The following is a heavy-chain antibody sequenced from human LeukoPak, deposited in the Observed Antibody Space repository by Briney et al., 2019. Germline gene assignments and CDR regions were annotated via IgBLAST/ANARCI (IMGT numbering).Heavy chain of an antibody. CDR3: VRDGDAYNFDW. D-gene: IGHD5-24*01. J-gene: IGHJ4*02. CDR1: GFTFSPSW. V-gene: IGHV3-74*01. CDR2: IKGDGTYK. Sequence: PGGSLKLSCAASGFTFSPSWMHWVRQGPGKGLEWVSRIKGDGTYKNYADSVRGRFTISRDNAKNTLSLQMNSPRAEDTAVYFCVRDGDAYNFDWWGQGALVTVSS.